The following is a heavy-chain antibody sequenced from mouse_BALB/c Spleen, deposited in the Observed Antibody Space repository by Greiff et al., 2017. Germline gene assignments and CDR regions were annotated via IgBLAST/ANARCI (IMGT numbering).Heavy chain of an antibody. J-gene: IGHJ2*01. CDR2: ISSGSSTI. CDR3: ARSYYDYGYFDY. Sequence: EVQLVESGGGLVQPGGSRKLSCAASGFTFSSFGMHWVRQAPEKGLEWVAYISSGSSTIYYADTVKGRFTISRDNPKNTLFLQMTSLRSEDTAMYYCARSYYDYGYFDYWGQGTTLTVSS. D-gene: IGHD2-4*01. CDR1: GFTFSSFG. V-gene: IGHV5-17*02.